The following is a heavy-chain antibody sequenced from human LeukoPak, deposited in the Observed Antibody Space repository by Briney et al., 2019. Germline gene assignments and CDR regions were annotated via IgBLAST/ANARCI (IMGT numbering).Heavy chain of an antibody. J-gene: IGHJ4*02. V-gene: IGHV5-51*01. CDR1: GYSFTSYW. CDR3: AIRYLRDGYNKGGFDY. Sequence: GESLKISCKGSGYSFTSYWIGWVRQMPGKGLEWMGIIYPGDSDTRYSPSFQGQVTISADKSISTAYLQWSSLKASDTAMYYCAIRYLRDGYNKGGFDYWGQGTLVTVSS. CDR2: IYPGDSDT. D-gene: IGHD5-24*01.